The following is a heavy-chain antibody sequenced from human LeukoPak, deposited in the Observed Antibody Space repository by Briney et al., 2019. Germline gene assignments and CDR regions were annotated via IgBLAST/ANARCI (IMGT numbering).Heavy chain of an antibody. J-gene: IGHJ4*02. CDR3: AKNISPRVYDTAPDY. V-gene: IGHV3-9*02. CDR2: ISWNSGGI. D-gene: IGHD3-22*01. CDR1: VFTSDDYA. Sequence: PLRCLRLSCAPSVFTSDDYAIHWVRQAPGKGLEWVSGISWNSGGIVYADSVKGRFTISRENAKNSLYLQINRLRAEDMALYYCAKNISPRVYDTAPDYWGQGTLVTVSS.